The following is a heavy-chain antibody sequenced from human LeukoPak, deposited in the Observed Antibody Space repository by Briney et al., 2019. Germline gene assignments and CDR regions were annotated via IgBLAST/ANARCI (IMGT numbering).Heavy chain of an antibody. CDR1: GFTFSRYA. Sequence: GGSLRLSCAASGFTFSRYAMHWVRQAPGKGLEWVAVISYDGNNKYYADSVKGRFTISRDNSKNTLYLQMNSLTVEDTAVYYCARDQLDYCSSTSCYAGDYWGQGTLVTVSS. V-gene: IGHV3-30-3*01. D-gene: IGHD2-2*01. CDR2: ISYDGNNK. CDR3: ARDQLDYCSSTSCYAGDY. J-gene: IGHJ4*02.